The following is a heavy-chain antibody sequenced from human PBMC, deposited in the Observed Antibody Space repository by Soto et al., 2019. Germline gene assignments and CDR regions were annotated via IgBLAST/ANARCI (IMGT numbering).Heavy chain of an antibody. Sequence: ASVKVSCKASGYTFTSYGISWVRQAPGQGLEWMGWISAYNGNTNYAQKLQGRVTMTTDTSTSTAYMELRSLRSDDTAVYYCARVPLYYDSSGLYYFDYWGQGTLVTV. CDR1: GYTFTSYG. J-gene: IGHJ4*02. CDR2: ISAYNGNT. V-gene: IGHV1-18*04. CDR3: ARVPLYYDSSGLYYFDY. D-gene: IGHD3-22*01.